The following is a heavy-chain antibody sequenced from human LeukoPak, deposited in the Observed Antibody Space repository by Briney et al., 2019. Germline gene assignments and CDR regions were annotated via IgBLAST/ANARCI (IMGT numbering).Heavy chain of an antibody. D-gene: IGHD5-24*01. CDR2: ISPNSGGT. J-gene: IGHJ3*02. CDR3: ARIRDGYNDAYDI. V-gene: IGHV1-2*02. CDR1: GYSFSGHY. Sequence: ASVKVSCKASGYSFSGHYMHWVRQAPGQGPEWMGWISPNSGGTNYAQKFQGRVTMTRDTSTSTVYMELSGLRSEDTALYYCARIRDGYNDAYDIWGQGTMATVSS.